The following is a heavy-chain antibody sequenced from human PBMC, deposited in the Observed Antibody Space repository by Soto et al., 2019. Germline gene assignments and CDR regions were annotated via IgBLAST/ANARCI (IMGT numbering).Heavy chain of an antibody. CDR1: GFTFSTYS. Sequence: EVQLVESGGGLVKPGGSLRLSCAASGFTFSTYSMNWVRQAPGKGLEWVSSISSTSGHIYYADSVRGRFTIARDNAKNSLYLQMNSLRAEDTAVYYCVRHGQATREFDYWGQGTLVTVSS. CDR2: ISSTSGHI. V-gene: IGHV3-21*01. CDR3: VRHGQATREFDY. J-gene: IGHJ4*02. D-gene: IGHD5-12*01.